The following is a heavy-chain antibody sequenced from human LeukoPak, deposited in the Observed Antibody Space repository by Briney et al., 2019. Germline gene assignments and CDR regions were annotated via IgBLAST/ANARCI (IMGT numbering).Heavy chain of an antibody. J-gene: IGHJ6*03. D-gene: IGHD2-2*03. Sequence: SVKVSCKASGGTFSSYAISWVRQAPGQGLEWMGRIIPILGIANYAQKFQGRVTITADKSTSIAYMELSSLRSEDTAVYYCAREGDGYCSSTSCQYYYYYMDVWGKGTTVTVSS. V-gene: IGHV1-69*04. CDR1: GGTFSSYA. CDR2: IIPILGIA. CDR3: AREGDGYCSSTSCQYYYYYMDV.